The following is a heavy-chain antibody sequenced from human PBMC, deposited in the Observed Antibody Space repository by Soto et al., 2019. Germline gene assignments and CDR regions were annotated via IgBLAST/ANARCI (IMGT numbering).Heavy chain of an antibody. V-gene: IGHV4-39*01. D-gene: IGHD3-22*01. CDR3: ARQPYDSTGYDYGA. J-gene: IGHJ5*02. CDR1: GGSFSSSTSY. CDR2: MDSGGNT. Sequence: QLQLQESGPGLVKPSETLSLTCTVSGGSFSSSTSYWGWIRQPPGKGLEWIGSMDSGGNTSYNPSLMIRVTVSVDTSKHHSSLKLTSVTAADTAMYYCARQPYDSTGYDYGAWGQGTLVTVSS.